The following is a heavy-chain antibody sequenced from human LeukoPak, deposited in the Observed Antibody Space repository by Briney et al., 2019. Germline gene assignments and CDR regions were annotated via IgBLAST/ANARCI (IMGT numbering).Heavy chain of an antibody. D-gene: IGHD2-2*01. CDR3: ARGYLYFDY. CDR2: ISTSSSTI. J-gene: IGHJ4*02. CDR1: GFTFNTDT. V-gene: IGHV3-48*02. Sequence: GGSLRLPCAASGFTFNTDTMNWVRQVPGKGLEWVAYISTSSSTIYYADSVKGRFTISRDNAKNSLYLQMHSLRDEDTAVYYCARGYLYFDYWGQGTLVTVSS.